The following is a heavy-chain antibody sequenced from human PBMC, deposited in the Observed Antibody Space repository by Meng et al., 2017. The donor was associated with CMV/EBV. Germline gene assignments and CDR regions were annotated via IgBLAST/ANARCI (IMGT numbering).Heavy chain of an antibody. J-gene: IGHJ6*02. V-gene: IGHV2-70*20. CDR2: IDWDDDK. CDR1: GFSLSTSGMC. D-gene: IGHD3-10*01. Sequence: SGPTLVKPTQTLTLTRTFPGFSLSTSGMCVSWVRQPPGKALEWLALIDWDDDKYYSTSLKTRLTISKDTSKNQVVLTMTNMDPVDTATYYCARMRIPTMVPLLHNRDEHYYYYGMDVWGQGTTVTVSS. CDR3: ARMRIPTMVPLLHNRDEHYYYYGMDV.